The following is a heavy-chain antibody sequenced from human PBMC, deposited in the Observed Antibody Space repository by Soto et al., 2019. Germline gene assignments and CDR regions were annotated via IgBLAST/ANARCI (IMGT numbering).Heavy chain of an antibody. D-gene: IGHD2-21*01. Sequence: ASVKVSCKASGYTFTSYYMHWVRQAPGQGLEWMGIISPSGGSTSYAQKFLGRVTMTRDTSTSTVYMELSSLRSEDTAVYYCARGEVRDLYYYYYYMDVWGKGTTVTVSS. CDR3: ARGEVRDLYYYYYYMDV. CDR2: ISPSGGST. V-gene: IGHV1-46*03. J-gene: IGHJ6*03. CDR1: GYTFTSYY.